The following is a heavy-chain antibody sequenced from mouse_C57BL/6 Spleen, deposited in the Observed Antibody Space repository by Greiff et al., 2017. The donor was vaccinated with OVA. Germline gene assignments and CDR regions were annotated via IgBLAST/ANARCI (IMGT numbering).Heavy chain of an antibody. CDR3: ARWGDYGYAMDY. D-gene: IGHD2-4*01. V-gene: IGHV1-26*01. CDR2: INPNNGGT. CDR1: GYTFTDYY. J-gene: IGHJ4*01. Sequence: EVQLQQSGPELVKPGASVKISCKASGYTFTDYYMNWVKQSHGKSLEWIGDINPNNGGTSYNQKFKGKATLTVDKSSSTAYMELRSLTSEDSAVYYCARWGDYGYAMDYWGLGTSVTVSS.